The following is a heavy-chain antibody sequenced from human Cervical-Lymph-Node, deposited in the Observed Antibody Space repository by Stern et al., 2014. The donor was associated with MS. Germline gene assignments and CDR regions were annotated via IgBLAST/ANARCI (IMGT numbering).Heavy chain of an antibody. CDR3: ARDRSLEVTPFFDY. CDR2: IIPILGTV. Sequence: QLVQSGAEVKKPGSSVTVSCKASGGTFNNYAIAWVRQAPGQGPEWMGGIIPILGTVTYAKRFEGRVTITADDFSTTAYMELTSLRSEDTAVYYCARDRSLEVTPFFDYWGQGTLVTVSS. J-gene: IGHJ4*02. V-gene: IGHV1-69*01. CDR1: GGTFNNYA. D-gene: IGHD5-24*01.